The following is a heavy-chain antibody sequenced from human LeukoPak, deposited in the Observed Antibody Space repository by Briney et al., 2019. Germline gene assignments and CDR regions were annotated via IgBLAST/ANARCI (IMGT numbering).Heavy chain of an antibody. V-gene: IGHV4-59*08. J-gene: IGHJ6*02. CDR1: GGSISSYC. CDR3: ARHKYSSVWEPFDF. CDR2: IDYTGST. Sequence: SETLSLTCTVSGGSISSYCWSWIRQPPGKGLEWIGNIDYTGSTNYNPSLKSRVTISVDTSKNQFSLKLSSVTAADTAVYYCARHKYSSVWEPFDFWGQGTTVTVSS. D-gene: IGHD6-19*01.